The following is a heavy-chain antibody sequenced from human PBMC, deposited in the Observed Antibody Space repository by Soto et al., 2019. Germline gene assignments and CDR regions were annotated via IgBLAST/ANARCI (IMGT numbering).Heavy chain of an antibody. V-gene: IGHV4-31*03. CDR2: IYYSVST. D-gene: IGHD3-9*01. CDR1: GGSISSGGYY. J-gene: IGHJ4*02. CDR3: ARNGYDILTGYYTGFDY. Sequence: QVQLQESGPGLVKPSQTLSLTCTVSGGSISSGGYYWSWIRQHPGKGLEWIGYIYYSVSTYYNPSLKSRVTISVDTSKNQFSLKLSSVTAADTAVYYCARNGYDILTGYYTGFDYWGQGTLVTVSS.